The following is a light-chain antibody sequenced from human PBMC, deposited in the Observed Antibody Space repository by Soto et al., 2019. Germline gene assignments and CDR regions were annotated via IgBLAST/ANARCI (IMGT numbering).Light chain of an antibody. J-gene: IGLJ1*01. CDR1: SSDVGAYNF. CDR2: EVT. Sequence: QSALTQPASVSGSPGQSITISCTGTSSDVGAYNFVSWYQFHPGRAPKLIIYEVTIRPSGVSNRFSGSKSGNTASLTISGLQAEDEADYYCSSYTTSAPYVFGSGTKFAVL. CDR3: SSYTTSAPYV. V-gene: IGLV2-14*01.